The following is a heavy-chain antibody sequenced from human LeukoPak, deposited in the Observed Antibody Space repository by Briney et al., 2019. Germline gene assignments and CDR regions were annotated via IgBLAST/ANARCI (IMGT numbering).Heavy chain of an antibody. CDR1: GGTFSSYA. Sequence: SVKVSCKASGGTFSSYAISWVRQAPGQGLEWMGGIIPIFGTANYAQKFQGRVTITADESTSTAYMELSSLRSEDTAVCYWAVYCSSTSCYPDYWGQGTLVTVSS. CDR3: AVYCSSTSCYPDY. V-gene: IGHV1-69*01. J-gene: IGHJ4*02. CDR2: IIPIFGTA. D-gene: IGHD2-2*01.